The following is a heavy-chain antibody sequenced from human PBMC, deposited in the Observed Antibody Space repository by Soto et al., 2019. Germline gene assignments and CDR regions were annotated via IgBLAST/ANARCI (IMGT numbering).Heavy chain of an antibody. CDR2: IIPIFGTA. J-gene: IGHJ3*02. CDR1: GGTFSSYA. Sequence: QVQLVQSGAEVKKPGSSVKVSCKASGGTFSSYAISWVRQAPGQGLEGMGGIIPIFGTAKYAQKFQGRVTITADESTSTAYLELSSLRSEDTAVYYCASVYYYDSSGYYDAFHIWGQGTMVTVSS. CDR3: ASVYYYDSSGYYDAFHI. V-gene: IGHV1-69*01. D-gene: IGHD3-22*01.